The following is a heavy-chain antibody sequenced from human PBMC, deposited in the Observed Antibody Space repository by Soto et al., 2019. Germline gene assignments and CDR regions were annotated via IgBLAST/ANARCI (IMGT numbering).Heavy chain of an antibody. CDR1: GGSISSSSYY. CDR2: IYYSGST. D-gene: IGHD3-16*02. J-gene: IGHJ4*02. V-gene: IGHV4-39*01. Sequence: QLQLQESGPGLVKPSETLSLTCTVSGGSISSSSYYWGWIRQPPGKGLEWIGSIYYSGSTYYNPSLKSRATITVDTSKNQFSLKLSSVTAADTAVYYCARQGPYDYVWGSYRPFDYWGQGTLVTVSS. CDR3: ARQGPYDYVWGSYRPFDY.